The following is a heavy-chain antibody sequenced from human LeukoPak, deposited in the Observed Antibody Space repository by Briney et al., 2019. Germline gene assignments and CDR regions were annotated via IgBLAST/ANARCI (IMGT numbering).Heavy chain of an antibody. J-gene: IGHJ5*02. CDR2: INPHNGNT. CDR1: GYTFTSYY. CDR3: ARGRPESPFDP. V-gene: IGHV1-18*04. Sequence: ASVKVSCKASGYTFTSYYIHWVRQAPGQGLEWMGWINPHNGNTNYAQNLQGRVTMTTDTSTNTAYMELSSLRSDDTAVYYCARGRPESPFDPWGQGTLVTVSS. D-gene: IGHD1-1*01.